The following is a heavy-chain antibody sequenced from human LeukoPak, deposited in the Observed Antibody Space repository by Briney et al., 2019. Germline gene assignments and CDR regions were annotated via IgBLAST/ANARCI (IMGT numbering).Heavy chain of an antibody. Sequence: SETLSLTCTVSGGSISSGGYYWSWIRQHPEKGLEWIGYVYYNGGTNYNPSLKSRVTISVDTSKNQFSLNLNSVTAADTAVYYCARDFRTRHMTVAGPGWFDPWGQGFLVTVSS. D-gene: IGHD6-19*01. CDR3: ARDFRTRHMTVAGPGWFDP. V-gene: IGHV4-31*03. CDR2: VYYNGGT. CDR1: GGSISSGGYY. J-gene: IGHJ5*02.